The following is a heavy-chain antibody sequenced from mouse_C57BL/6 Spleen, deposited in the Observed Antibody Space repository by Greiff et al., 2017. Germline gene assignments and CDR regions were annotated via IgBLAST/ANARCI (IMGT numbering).Heavy chain of an antibody. Sequence: QVQLQQPGAELVKPGASVKLSCKASGYTFTSYWMHWVKQRPGQGLEWIGMIHPSSGSTNYNEKFKSKATLTVDTSSSTAYMQLSSLTSEDSAVXYYGSCHGSICDYWGQGTTLTVSS. J-gene: IGHJ2*01. V-gene: IGHV1-64*01. CDR2: IHPSSGST. CDR3: GSCHGSICDY. CDR1: GYTFTSYW. D-gene: IGHD1-1*01.